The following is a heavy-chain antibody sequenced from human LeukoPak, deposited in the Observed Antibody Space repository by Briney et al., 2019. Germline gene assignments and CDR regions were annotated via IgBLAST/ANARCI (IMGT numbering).Heavy chain of an antibody. D-gene: IGHD4-23*01. V-gene: IGHV1-2*02. CDR1: GYTFTGYY. CDR2: INPNSGGT. J-gene: IGHJ4*02. Sequence: GASVKVSCKASGYTFTGYYMHWVRQAPGQGLEWMGWINPNSGGTNHAQKFQGKVTMTRDTSISTAYMELSRLRSDDTAVYYCARGDYGGNSDYWGQGTLVTVSS. CDR3: ARGDYGGNSDY.